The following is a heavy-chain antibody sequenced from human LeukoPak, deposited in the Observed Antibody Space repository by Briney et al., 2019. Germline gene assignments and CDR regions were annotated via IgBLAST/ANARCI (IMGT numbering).Heavy chain of an antibody. CDR2: ISGSGGST. CDR3: AKGPRARGWTYFDY. J-gene: IGHJ4*02. CDR1: GFTFSSYA. D-gene: IGHD6-19*01. Sequence: PGGSLRLSCAASGFTFSSYAMSWVRPAPGKGLGWVSVISGSGGSTYSAESVKGRFTISRDNSKNTLYLQMNSLRVEDTAVYYCAKGPRARGWTYFDYWGQGTLVTVSS. V-gene: IGHV3-23*01.